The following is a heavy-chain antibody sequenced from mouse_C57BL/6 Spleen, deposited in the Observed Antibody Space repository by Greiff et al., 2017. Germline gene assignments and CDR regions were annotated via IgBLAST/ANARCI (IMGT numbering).Heavy chain of an antibody. V-gene: IGHV1-64*01. Sequence: QVQLQQPGAELVKPGASVKLSCKASGYTFTSYWMHWVKQRPGQGLEWIGMIHPNSGSTNYNEKFKSKATLTVDKSSSTAYMQLSSLTSEDSAVYYCASRGSQLGAMDYWGQGTSVTVSS. D-gene: IGHD3-1*01. CDR3: ASRGSQLGAMDY. CDR1: GYTFTSYW. CDR2: IHPNSGST. J-gene: IGHJ4*01.